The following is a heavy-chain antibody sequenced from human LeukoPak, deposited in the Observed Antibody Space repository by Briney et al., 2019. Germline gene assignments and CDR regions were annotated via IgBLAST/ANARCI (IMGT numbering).Heavy chain of an antibody. CDR3: ARGVLIRYFDY. CDR1: GGSFGGYY. CDR2: INHSGST. D-gene: IGHD6-6*01. J-gene: IGHJ4*02. Sequence: SETLSLTCAVYGGSFGGYYWSWIRQPPGKGLEWIGEINHSGSTNYNPSLKSRVTISVDTSKNQFSLKLSSVTAADTAVYYCARGVLIRYFDYWGQGTLVTVSS. V-gene: IGHV4-34*01.